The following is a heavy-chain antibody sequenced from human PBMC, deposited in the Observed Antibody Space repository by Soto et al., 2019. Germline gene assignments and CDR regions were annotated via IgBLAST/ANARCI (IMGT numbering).Heavy chain of an antibody. V-gene: IGHV1-18*04. Sequence: GSSVKVSCKASGYTFTSYGISWVRQAPGQGLEWMGWISAYNGNTNYAQKLQGRVTMTTDTSTSTAYMELRSLRSDDTAVYYYARESIVVVTAPYIDYWGQGTLVTVSS. D-gene: IGHD2-21*02. J-gene: IGHJ4*02. CDR3: ARESIVVVTAPYIDY. CDR2: ISAYNGNT. CDR1: GYTFTSYG.